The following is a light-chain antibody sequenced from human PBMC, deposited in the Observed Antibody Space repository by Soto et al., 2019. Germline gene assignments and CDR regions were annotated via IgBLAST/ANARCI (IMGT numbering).Light chain of an antibody. CDR2: SNE. V-gene: IGLV1-44*01. J-gene: IGLJ3*02. CDR3: AAWDDTLDGV. CDR1: RSNIGSNT. Sequence: QSVLTQPPSASGTPGQRVTISCSGSRSNIGSNTVNWYQQLPGTAPKLLIHSNEQRPSGVPDRFSGSKSGTSASLAISGLQSEDEADYFCAAWDDTLDGVFGGGTKLTVL.